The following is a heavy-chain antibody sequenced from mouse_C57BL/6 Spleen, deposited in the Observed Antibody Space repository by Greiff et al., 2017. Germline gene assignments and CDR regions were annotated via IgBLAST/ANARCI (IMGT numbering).Heavy chain of an antibody. V-gene: IGHV1-5*01. CDR1: GYTFTSYW. D-gene: IGHD2-2*01. CDR3: TRSRGYDKTWFAY. Sequence: DVKLQQSGTVLARPGASVKMSCKTSGYTFTSYWMHWVKQRPGQGLEWIGAIYPGNSDTSYNQKFKGKAKLTAVTSASTAYMELSSLTNEDSAVYYCTRSRGYDKTWFAYWGQGTLVTVSA. J-gene: IGHJ3*01. CDR2: IYPGNSDT.